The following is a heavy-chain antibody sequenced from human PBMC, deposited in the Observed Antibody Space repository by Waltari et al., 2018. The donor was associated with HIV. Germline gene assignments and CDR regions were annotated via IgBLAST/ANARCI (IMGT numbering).Heavy chain of an antibody. V-gene: IGHV1-46*03. CDR1: GYTFTIYY. CDR2: INPSGGST. D-gene: IGHD3-22*01. Sequence: QVQLVQSGAEVKKPGASLKVSCKASGYTFTIYYMPWVRQAPGQGLEWMGIINPSGGSTSYAQKFQGRVTMTRDTSTSTVYMELSSLRSEDTAVYYCARSQEPIVVVPFDYWGQGTLVTVSS. J-gene: IGHJ4*02. CDR3: ARSQEPIVVVPFDY.